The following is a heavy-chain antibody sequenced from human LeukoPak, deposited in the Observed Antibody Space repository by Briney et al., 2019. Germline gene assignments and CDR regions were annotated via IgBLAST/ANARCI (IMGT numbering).Heavy chain of an antibody. CDR1: GGSISSGYY. CDR3: ARGLTMVRGVNFDY. CDR2: IYHSGST. J-gene: IGHJ4*02. Sequence: SETLSLTCTVSGGSISSGYYWGWIRQPPGKGLEWIGSIYHSGSTYYNPSLKSQVTISVDTSKNQFSLKLSSVTAADTAIYYCARGLTMVRGVNFDYWGQGTLVTVSS. V-gene: IGHV4-38-2*02. D-gene: IGHD3-10*01.